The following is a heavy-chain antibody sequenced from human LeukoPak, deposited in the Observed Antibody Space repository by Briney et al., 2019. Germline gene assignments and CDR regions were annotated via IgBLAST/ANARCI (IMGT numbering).Heavy chain of an antibody. CDR2: INHSGST. V-gene: IGHV4-34*01. CDR3: ARGRRYSSSWYDRRFDP. Sequence: SETLSLTCAVYGGSFSGYYWSWIRQPPGKGLEWIGEINHSGSTNYNPSLKSRVTISVDTSKNQFSLKLSSVAAADTAVYYCARGRRYSSSWYDRRFDPWGQGTLVTVSS. CDR1: GGSFSGYY. J-gene: IGHJ5*02. D-gene: IGHD6-13*01.